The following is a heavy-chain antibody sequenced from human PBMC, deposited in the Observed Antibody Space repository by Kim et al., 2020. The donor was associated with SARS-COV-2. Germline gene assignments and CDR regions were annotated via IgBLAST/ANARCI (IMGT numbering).Heavy chain of an antibody. CDR1: GFTFSSYW. D-gene: IGHD2-15*01. CDR2: IKQDGSEK. CDR3: ARDSTRWSRNLAAFDI. Sequence: GGSLRLSCAASGFTFSSYWMSWVRQSPGKGLEWVANIKQDGSEKYYVDSVKGRFTISRDNAKNSLYLQMNSLRAEDTAVYYCARDSTRWSRNLAAFDIWGQGTMVTVSS. J-gene: IGHJ3*02. V-gene: IGHV3-7*01.